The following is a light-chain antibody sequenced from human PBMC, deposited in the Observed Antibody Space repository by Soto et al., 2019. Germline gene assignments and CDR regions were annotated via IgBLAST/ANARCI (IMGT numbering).Light chain of an antibody. J-gene: IGKJ4*01. Sequence: IQMTQSPSSLSASVGDRVTITCRASQGIGNDVGWYQQKPGKAPNLLIYTASTLQSGVPSRFSGSGSGTDFTLTISSLQPEDFATYYCIQDYNYPLTFGGGTKVDIK. V-gene: IGKV1-6*01. CDR1: QGIGND. CDR2: TAS. CDR3: IQDYNYPLT.